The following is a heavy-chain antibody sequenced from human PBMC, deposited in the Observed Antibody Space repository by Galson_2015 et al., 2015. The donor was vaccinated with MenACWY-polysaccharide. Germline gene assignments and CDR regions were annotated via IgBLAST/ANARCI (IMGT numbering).Heavy chain of an antibody. Sequence: SLRLSCAASGFTFNTLVMGWIRQAPGKGLEWVSAISGSGSTTFYADSAKGRFTISRDNSKNTLYLQMNNLRAEDTAIYYCAREIRSYFDWGQGTLVTVSS. CDR1: GFTFNTLV. CDR2: ISGSGSTT. J-gene: IGHJ4*02. V-gene: IGHV3-23*01. CDR3: AREIRSYFD. D-gene: IGHD1-26*01.